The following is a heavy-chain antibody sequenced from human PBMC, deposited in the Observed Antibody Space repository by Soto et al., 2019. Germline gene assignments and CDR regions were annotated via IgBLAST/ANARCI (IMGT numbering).Heavy chain of an antibody. CDR3: ARGRRDGYNFYFDY. Sequence: SETLSLTCTVSGGSISSYYWSWIRQPPGKGLEWIGYIYYSGSTNYNPSLKSRVTISVDTSKNQFSLKLSSATAADTAVYYCARGRRDGYNFYFDYWGQGTLVTVSS. CDR1: GGSISSYY. CDR2: IYYSGST. J-gene: IGHJ4*02. D-gene: IGHD5-12*01. V-gene: IGHV4-59*08.